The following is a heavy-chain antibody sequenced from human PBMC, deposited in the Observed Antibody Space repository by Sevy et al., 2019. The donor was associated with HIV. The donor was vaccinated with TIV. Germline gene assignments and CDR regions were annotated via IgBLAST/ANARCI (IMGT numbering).Heavy chain of an antibody. CDR1: GYTLTKLS. D-gene: IGHD3-22*01. CDR2: FDPEDGET. CDR3: ATTKDYYESSGSPFDY. Sequence: PSVKVSCKVSGYTLTKLSMHWVRQAPGKGLEWMGSFDPEDGETIYAQKFQGRVTMTEDTSTDTAYMELSSLRSEDTAVYYCATTKDYYESSGSPFDYWGQGTLVTVSS. J-gene: IGHJ4*02. V-gene: IGHV1-24*01.